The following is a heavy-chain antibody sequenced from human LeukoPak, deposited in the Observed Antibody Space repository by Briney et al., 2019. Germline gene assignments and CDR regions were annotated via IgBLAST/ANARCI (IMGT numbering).Heavy chain of an antibody. CDR1: GYTFSSYA. J-gene: IGHJ6*03. V-gene: IGHV1-69*13. CDR3: ARVAEYYYGSGSYYYYYMDV. CDR2: IIPIFGTA. D-gene: IGHD3-10*01. Sequence: ASVKVSCKASGYTFSSYAISWVRQAPGQGLEWMGGIIPIFGTANYAQKFQGRVTITADESTSTAYMELSSLRSEDTAVYYCARVAEYYYGSGSYYYYYMDVWGKGTTVTISS.